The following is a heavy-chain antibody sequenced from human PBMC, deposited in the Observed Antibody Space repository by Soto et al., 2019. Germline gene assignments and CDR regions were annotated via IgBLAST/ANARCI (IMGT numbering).Heavy chain of an antibody. V-gene: IGHV1-2*02. CDR1: GYTFTGYY. Sequence: QVQLVQSGAEVKKPGTSVKVSCKASGYTFTGYYTHWVRQAPGQGLEWMGWINSNTGGTNYAQKFQGKVTMTRDTSISTAYMELNSLRPDDTAVYYCARGGYQLLYYFDYWGQGTLVTVSS. CDR2: INSNTGGT. D-gene: IGHD2-2*01. CDR3: ARGGYQLLYYFDY. J-gene: IGHJ4*02.